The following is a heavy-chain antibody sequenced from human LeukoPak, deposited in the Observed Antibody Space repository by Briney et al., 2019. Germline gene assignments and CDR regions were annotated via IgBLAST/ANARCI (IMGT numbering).Heavy chain of an antibody. V-gene: IGHV4-59*01. Sequence: KPSETLSLTCTVSGGSISSYYWSWIRQPPGKGLEWIGYIYYSGSTNYNPSLKSRVTISVDTSKNQFSLKLSSVTAADTAVYYCARDSDTYSSSWYRFDPWGQGTLATVSS. CDR3: ARDSDTYSSSWYRFDP. CDR1: GGSISSYY. CDR2: IYYSGST. J-gene: IGHJ5*02. D-gene: IGHD6-13*01.